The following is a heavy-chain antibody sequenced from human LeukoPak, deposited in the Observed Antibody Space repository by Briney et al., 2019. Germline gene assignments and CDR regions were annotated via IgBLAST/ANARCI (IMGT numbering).Heavy chain of an antibody. Sequence: GGSLRLSCAASGFTFYDYGMSWVRHAPGKGLEWVSGINWNGGSTGYADSVKGRFTISRDNVKNSLYLQMNSLRAEDTALYYCAAHGVYYYGSGSYYIGMDVWGQGTTVTVSS. D-gene: IGHD3-10*01. J-gene: IGHJ6*02. CDR1: GFTFYDYG. CDR2: INWNGGST. CDR3: AAHGVYYYGSGSYYIGMDV. V-gene: IGHV3-20*04.